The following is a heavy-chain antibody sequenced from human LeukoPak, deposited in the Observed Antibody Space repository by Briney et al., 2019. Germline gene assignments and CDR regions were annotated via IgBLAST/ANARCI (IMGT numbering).Heavy chain of an antibody. CDR3: ARRGIAARRLGIDY. V-gene: IGHV4-30-2*01. CDR1: GGSISSGGYY. D-gene: IGHD6-6*01. CDR2: IYHSGST. J-gene: IGHJ4*02. Sequence: SQTLSLTCTVSGGSISSGGYYWSWIRQPPGKGLEWIGYIYHSGSTYYNPSLKSRVTRSVDRSKNQFSLKLSSVTAADTAVYYCARRGIAARRLGIDYWGQGTLVTVSS.